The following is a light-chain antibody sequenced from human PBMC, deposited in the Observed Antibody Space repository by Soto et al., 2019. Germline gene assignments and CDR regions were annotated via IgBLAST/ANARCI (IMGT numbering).Light chain of an antibody. V-gene: IGKV1D-8*01. J-gene: IGKJ1*01. CDR3: QQYYIFPRT. CDR2: AAS. Sequence: VIWVTQSPSLLSASTGDRVTITCRVSQGITSYLAWYQQKPGKAPELLIYAASTLQSGVPSRFSGSGSGTDFTLTISCLQSEDFATYYCQQYYIFPRTFGQGTKVEIK. CDR1: QGITSY.